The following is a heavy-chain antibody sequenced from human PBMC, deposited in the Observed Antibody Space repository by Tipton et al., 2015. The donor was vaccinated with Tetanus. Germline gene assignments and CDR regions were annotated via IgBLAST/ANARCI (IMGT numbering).Heavy chain of an antibody. J-gene: IGHJ5*02. CDR1: GFTFSSYW. CDR2: ISNDGSAT. Sequence: SLRLSCAASGFTFSSYWMHWVRQAPGKGLVWVARISNDGSATNYADSVKGRFTISRDNAKNSLSLQMNSLRAEDTAVYYCARAGLPRSSSLVWFDPWGQGTLVTVSS. D-gene: IGHD6-6*01. CDR3: ARAGLPRSSSLVWFDP. V-gene: IGHV3-74*01.